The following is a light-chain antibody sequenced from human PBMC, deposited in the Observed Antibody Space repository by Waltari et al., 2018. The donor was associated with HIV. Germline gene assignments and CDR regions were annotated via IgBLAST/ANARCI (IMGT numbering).Light chain of an antibody. J-gene: IGKJ1*01. CDR2: WAS. CDR3: QQCFSTVWT. Sequence: DIVMTQFPESLAVSLGERATVSCKSSHTILHSSNNKNYLSWFQQKPGQPPKLLIYWASTRESGVSGRFTGSGSGTNFRRTSSSLQAEDVAVYYCQQCFSTVWTFGQGTKVELK. V-gene: IGKV4-1*01. CDR1: HTILHSSNNKNY.